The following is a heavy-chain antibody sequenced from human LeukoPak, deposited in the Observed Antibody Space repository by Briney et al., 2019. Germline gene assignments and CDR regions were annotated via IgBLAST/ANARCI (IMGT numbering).Heavy chain of an antibody. D-gene: IGHD2-8*01. CDR2: IYYSGST. Sequence: SETLSLTCTVSGGSISSYYWSWIRQPPGKGLGWIGYIYYSGSTNYNPSPKSRVTISVDTSKNQFSLKLSSVTAADTAVYYCARLNGPYYFDYWGQGTLVTVSS. J-gene: IGHJ4*02. V-gene: IGHV4-59*08. CDR3: ARLNGPYYFDY. CDR1: GGSISSYY.